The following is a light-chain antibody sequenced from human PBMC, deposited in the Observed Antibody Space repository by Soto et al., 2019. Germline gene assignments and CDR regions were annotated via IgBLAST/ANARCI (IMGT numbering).Light chain of an antibody. CDR2: EDN. V-gene: IGLV6-57*01. Sequence: NFMLTQPHSVSESPGKTVIISCTRSSGSIASNYVQWYQQRPGSSPTTVIYEDNQRPSGVPDRFSGSIDSSSNSASLTISGLXXXXXXXYYXXXYDATNQVFGGGTKLTVL. CDR3: XXYDATNQV. CDR1: SGSIASNY. J-gene: IGLJ3*02.